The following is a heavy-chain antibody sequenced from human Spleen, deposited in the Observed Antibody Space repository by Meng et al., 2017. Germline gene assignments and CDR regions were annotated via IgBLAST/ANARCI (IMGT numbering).Heavy chain of an antibody. CDR2: INPKSGDT. CDR1: GYPFTGYY. Sequence: SGTKVNKPGSSVKVSCKASGYPFTGYYMHWVRQAPGQGLEWMGRINPKSGDTHYAQRFQGRVTMTGDTSISTAYMELSGLRSDDTAMYYCVRDEDISAAGKLFGDYWGQGTLVTVSS. V-gene: IGHV1-2*06. CDR3: VRDEDISAAGKLFGDY. D-gene: IGHD6-13*01. J-gene: IGHJ4*02.